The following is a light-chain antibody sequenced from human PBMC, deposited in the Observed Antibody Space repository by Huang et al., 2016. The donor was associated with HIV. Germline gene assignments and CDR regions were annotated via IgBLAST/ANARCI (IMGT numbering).Light chain of an antibody. CDR2: AAS. J-gene: IGKJ1*01. Sequence: EIVLTQSPGTLSLSPGERATLACMASQSIYYNHLAGDRQNPGQAPRCLIYAASSRATGIPDRFSGSGSGTDFTLTISRLEPEDFAVYYCQQYGSSPPTFGQGTRVEIK. CDR1: QSIYYNH. CDR3: QQYGSSPPT. V-gene: IGKV3-20*01.